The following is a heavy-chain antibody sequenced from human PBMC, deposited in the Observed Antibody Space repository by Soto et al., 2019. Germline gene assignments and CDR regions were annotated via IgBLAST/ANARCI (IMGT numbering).Heavy chain of an antibody. D-gene: IGHD3-3*01. J-gene: IGHJ4*02. CDR2: IKQDGSEK. Sequence: EVQLVESGGGLVQPGGSLRLSCAASGFTFSSYWMSWVRQAPGKGLEWVANIKQDGSEKYYVDSVKGRFTISRDNAKNSLYLQMNSLRAEDTAVYYCARGFLEWFQYYFDYWGQGTLVTVS. CDR1: GFTFSSYW. V-gene: IGHV3-7*04. CDR3: ARGFLEWFQYYFDY.